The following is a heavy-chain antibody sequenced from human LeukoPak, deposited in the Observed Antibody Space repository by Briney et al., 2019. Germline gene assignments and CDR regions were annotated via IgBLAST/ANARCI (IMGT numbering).Heavy chain of an antibody. CDR3: ARYSPPAYYDILTAYSTGFDY. D-gene: IGHD3-9*01. J-gene: IGHJ4*02. V-gene: IGHV3-30*04. CDR2: IPYDGSDK. CDR1: GFTFSSYA. Sequence: GRSLRLSCAASGFTFSSYAMHWVRQAPGKGLEGVALIPYDGSDKYYTDSVKGRFTISRDNSKNTVYLQMNSLKPEDTGVYYCARYSPPAYYDILTAYSTGFDYWGQGTLVTVST.